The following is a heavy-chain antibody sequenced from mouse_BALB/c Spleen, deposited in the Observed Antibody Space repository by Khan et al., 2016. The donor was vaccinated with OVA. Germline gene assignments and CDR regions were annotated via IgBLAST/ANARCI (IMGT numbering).Heavy chain of an antibody. Sequence: QIQLVQSGPELKKPGETVKISCKASGFTFTNYGMNWVKQAPGKGLKWMGWINTYTGEPTYGDDFTGRFALSLETSASTAYLQINNLINEDMATYFCARISSYWYSDFWGAGTTVTVSS. D-gene: IGHD6-2*01. J-gene: IGHJ1*01. V-gene: IGHV9-1*02. CDR2: INTYTGEP. CDR1: GFTFTNYG. CDR3: ARISSYWYSDF.